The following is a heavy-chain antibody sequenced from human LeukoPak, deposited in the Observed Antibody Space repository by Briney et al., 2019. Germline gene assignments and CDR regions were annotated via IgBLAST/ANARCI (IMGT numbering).Heavy chain of an antibody. CDR3: ARARYSGYHV. D-gene: IGHD5-12*01. J-gene: IGHJ6*02. CDR1: GGSSSGYY. Sequence: SETLSLTCAVYGGSSSGYYWSWIRQPPGKGLEWIGEINHSGSTNYNPSLKSRVTISVDTSKNQFSLKLSSVTAADTAVYYCARARYSGYHVWGQGTTVTVSS. V-gene: IGHV4-34*01. CDR2: INHSGST.